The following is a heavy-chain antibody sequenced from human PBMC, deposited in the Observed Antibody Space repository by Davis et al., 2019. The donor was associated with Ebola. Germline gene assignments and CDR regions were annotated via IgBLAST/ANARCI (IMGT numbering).Heavy chain of an antibody. D-gene: IGHD2-21*02. CDR2: ITGSGTST. J-gene: IGHJ4*02. V-gene: IGHV3-23*01. Sequence: GESLKISCAASGFTFSSYAMSWVRQAPGKGLEWVSAITGSGTSTYYADSVRGRFTFSRDNSKHTLYLQMNSLRAEDTAVYYCAKDTGAYCGGDCGAFDYWGQGTLVTVSS. CDR1: GFTFSSYA. CDR3: AKDTGAYCGGDCGAFDY.